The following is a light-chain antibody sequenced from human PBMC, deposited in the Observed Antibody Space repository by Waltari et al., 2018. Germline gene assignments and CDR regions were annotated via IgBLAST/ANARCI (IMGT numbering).Light chain of an antibody. CDR2: DVV. V-gene: IGLV2-14*03. Sequence: SALPQPASVSGPPGQSITISCTGTRRYFSLLDYVSWFQQRPGKVPRLIIYDVVKRPSGVSNRFSGSMSGYTATLTISGLQAEDEADYYCCSYTSSDTYVFGSGTTVTVL. J-gene: IGLJ1*01. CDR3: CSYTSSDTYV. CDR1: RRYFSLLDY.